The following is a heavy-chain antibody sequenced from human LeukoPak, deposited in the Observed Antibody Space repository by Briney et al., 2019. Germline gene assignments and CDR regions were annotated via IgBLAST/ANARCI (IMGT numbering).Heavy chain of an antibody. D-gene: IGHD6-19*01. V-gene: IGHV1-46*01. Sequence: ASVKVSCKASGYTFTSYYMHWVRQAPGQGLEWMGIINPSGGSTSYAQKFQGRVTMTRDTSTSTVYMELSSLRSEDTAVYYCAREAYSSRWQSRDAFDPWGQGTLVTVSS. CDR1: GYTFTSYY. J-gene: IGHJ5*02. CDR3: AREAYSSRWQSRDAFDP. CDR2: INPSGGST.